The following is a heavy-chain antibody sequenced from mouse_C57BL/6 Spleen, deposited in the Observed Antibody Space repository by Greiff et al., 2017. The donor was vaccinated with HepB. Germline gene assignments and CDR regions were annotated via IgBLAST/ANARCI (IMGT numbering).Heavy chain of an antibody. Sequence: QVQLKQPGAELVMPGASVKLSCKASGYTFTSYWMHWVKQRPGQGLEWIGEIDPSDSYTNYNQKFKGKSTLTVDKSSSTAYMQLSSLTSEDSAVYYCARGGYGSSPYYFDYWGQGTTLTVSS. J-gene: IGHJ2*01. V-gene: IGHV1-69*01. CDR3: ARGGYGSSPYYFDY. D-gene: IGHD1-1*01. CDR2: IDPSDSYT. CDR1: GYTFTSYW.